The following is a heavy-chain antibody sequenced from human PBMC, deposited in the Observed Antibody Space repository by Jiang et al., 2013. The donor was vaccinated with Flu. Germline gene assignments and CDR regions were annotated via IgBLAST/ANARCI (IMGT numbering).Heavy chain of an antibody. J-gene: IGHJ6*04. D-gene: IGHD3-10*01. CDR1: GDSINGYY. Sequence: TLSLNCTVSGDSINGYYWSWIRKPPGKGLEWIGHIDYSERANYNPSLQSRVTISVDRTKTQFSLKMASVTAADTAVYYCARDLVYFGDRSSSFGMDVWGRGTTVIVSS. V-gene: IGHV4-59*13. CDR2: IDYSERA. CDR3: ARDLVYFGDRSSSFGMDV.